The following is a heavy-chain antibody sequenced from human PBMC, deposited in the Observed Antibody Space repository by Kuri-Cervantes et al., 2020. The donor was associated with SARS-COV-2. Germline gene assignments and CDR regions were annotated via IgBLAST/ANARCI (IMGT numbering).Heavy chain of an antibody. CDR1: GFTFSDHY. V-gene: IGHV3-72*01. CDR2: TRNKANSYTT. J-gene: IGHJ4*02. Sequence: GESLKISCAASGFTFSDHYMDWVRQALGKGLEWVGRTRNKANSYTTEYAASVKGRFTISRDDSKNSLYLQMHSLKTEDTAVYYCASAVAGLFDYWGQGTLVTVSS. CDR3: ASAVAGLFDY. D-gene: IGHD6-19*01.